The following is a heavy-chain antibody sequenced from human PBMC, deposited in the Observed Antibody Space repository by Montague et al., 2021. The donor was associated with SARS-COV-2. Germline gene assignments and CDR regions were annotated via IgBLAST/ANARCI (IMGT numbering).Heavy chain of an antibody. V-gene: IGHV4-34*01. D-gene: IGHD6-6*01. J-gene: IGHJ6*03. Sequence: SETLSLTCAVYGGSFSGYYWSWIRRPPGKGLEWIGEINHSGSTNYNPSLKSRVTISMDTSKNQFSLKLSSVTAADTAVYYCARGVRQLDVRYYYYYIDVWDKGTTVTVSS. CDR1: GGSFSGYY. CDR3: ARGVRQLDVRYYYYYIDV. CDR2: INHSGST.